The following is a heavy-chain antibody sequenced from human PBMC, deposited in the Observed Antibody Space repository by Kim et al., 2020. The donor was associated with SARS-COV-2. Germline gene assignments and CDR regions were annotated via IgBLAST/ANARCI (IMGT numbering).Heavy chain of an antibody. CDR3: AILFRLTTFDY. Sequence: SETLSLTCTVSGGSVSSGSYYWSWIRQPPGKGLEWIGYIYYSGSTNYNPSLKSRVTISVDTSKNQFSLKLSSVTAADTAVYYCAILFRLTTFDYWGQGTLVTVSS. D-gene: IGHD2-8*02. J-gene: IGHJ4*02. CDR1: GGSVSSGSYY. V-gene: IGHV4-61*01. CDR2: IYYSGST.